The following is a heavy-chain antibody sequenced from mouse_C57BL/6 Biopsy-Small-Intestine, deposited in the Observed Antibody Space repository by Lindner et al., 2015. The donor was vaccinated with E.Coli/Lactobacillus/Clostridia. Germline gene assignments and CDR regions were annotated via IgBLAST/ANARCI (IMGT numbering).Heavy chain of an antibody. J-gene: IGHJ3*01. V-gene: IGHV1-39*01. Sequence: LQESGAELVKPGAAVKISCKVSGYSFTAYNINWVKQSLGESLEWIGNVDPNYGSTSYNQKFKGKATLTVDKSSSTAYMQLNSLTSEDSAVYSCARSELFAYWGQGTLVTVSA. CDR1: GYSFTAYN. CDR3: ARSELFAY. CDR2: VDPNYGST.